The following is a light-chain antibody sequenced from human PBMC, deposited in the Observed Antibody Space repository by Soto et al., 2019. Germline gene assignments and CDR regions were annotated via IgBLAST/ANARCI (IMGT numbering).Light chain of an antibody. J-gene: IGKJ1*01. Sequence: EIVLTQSPGTLSLSPGERATLSCRASQSIRNFLAWYQQKPGQAPRLLIYDASTRATGIPARFSGSGSGTEFTLTISSLQSEDFAVYYCQQYNNWPGTFGQGTKVDIK. V-gene: IGKV3-15*01. CDR3: QQYNNWPGT. CDR2: DAS. CDR1: QSIRNF.